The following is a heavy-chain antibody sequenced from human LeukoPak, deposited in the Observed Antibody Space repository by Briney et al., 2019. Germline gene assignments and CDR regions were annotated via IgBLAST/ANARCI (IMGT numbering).Heavy chain of an antibody. CDR3: ARDRAFYCSGGSCYLGYYYYYYGMDV. V-gene: IGHV7-4-1*02. Sequence: GASVKDSCKASGYTFTSYAMNWMRQAPGQGLEWMGWINTNTGNPTYAQGFTGRFVFSLDTSVSTAYLQISSLKAEDTAVYYCARDRAFYCSGGSCYLGYYYYYYGMDVWGQGTTVTVSS. J-gene: IGHJ6*02. D-gene: IGHD2-15*01. CDR2: INTNTGNP. CDR1: GYTFTSYA.